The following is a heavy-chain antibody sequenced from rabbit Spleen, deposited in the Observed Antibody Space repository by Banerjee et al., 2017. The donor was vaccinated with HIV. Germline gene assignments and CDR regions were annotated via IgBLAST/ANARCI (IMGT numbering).Heavy chain of an antibody. CDR2: IGTSSSVPT. V-gene: IGHV1S45*01. J-gene: IGHJ4*01. CDR1: GFAFSSSLW. CDR3: VRDGNGGNDNYNL. Sequence: QEQVVESGGGLVQPEGSLTLTCTASGFAFSSSLWMCWVRQAPGKGLEWIGCIGTSSSVPTYYASWAEGRFTISKTSSTTVTLQMTSLTGADTANYFCVRDGNGGNDNYNLWGPGTLVTVS. D-gene: IGHD1-1*01.